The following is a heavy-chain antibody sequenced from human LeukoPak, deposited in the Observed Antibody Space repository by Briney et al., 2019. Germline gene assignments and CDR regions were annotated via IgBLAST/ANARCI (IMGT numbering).Heavy chain of an antibody. V-gene: IGHV3-33*01. Sequence: GGSLRLSCAGSGFTFGCYGMHWFRQAPGKGLEWVAVIAYDGSRAFYADSVKGRFTISRDNSKNTMSVRMDDLRAEDTAVYYCTRYNNDHFDYWGQGTLVTVSS. CDR1: GFTFGCYG. CDR3: TRYNNDHFDY. D-gene: IGHD1-14*01. CDR2: IAYDGSRA. J-gene: IGHJ4*02.